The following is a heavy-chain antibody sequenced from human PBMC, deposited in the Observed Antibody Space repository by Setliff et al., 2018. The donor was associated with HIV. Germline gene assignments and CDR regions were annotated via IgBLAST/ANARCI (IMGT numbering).Heavy chain of an antibody. CDR2: ISAYNGDT. J-gene: IGHJ4*02. D-gene: IGHD1-26*01. CDR3: TRVMGATTGFHDY. V-gene: IGHV1-18*01. CDR1: GYTLTNYG. Sequence: ASVKVSCKAFGYTLTNYGISWVRQAPGQGLEWMGWISAYNGDTKYSQTFQGRVTMTTDTSTATAFMELRSLRSDDTALYYCTRVMGATTGFHDYWGQGALVTVSS.